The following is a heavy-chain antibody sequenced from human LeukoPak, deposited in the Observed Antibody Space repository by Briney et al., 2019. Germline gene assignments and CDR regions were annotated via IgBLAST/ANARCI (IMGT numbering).Heavy chain of an antibody. J-gene: IGHJ4*02. Sequence: QPGGSLRLSCAASGFTFSTYGMHWVRQAPGKGLEWVAFIRYDGSNKYYADSVKGRFTISKDSSKNTLDLQMNSLRTEDTAVYLDDFDYWGQGTLVTVSS. D-gene: IGHD3/OR15-3a*01. CDR2: IRYDGSNK. V-gene: IGHV3-30*02. CDR1: GFTFSTYG. CDR3: DFDY.